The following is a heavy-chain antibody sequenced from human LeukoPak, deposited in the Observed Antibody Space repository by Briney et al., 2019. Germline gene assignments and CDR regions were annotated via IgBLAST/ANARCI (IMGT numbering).Heavy chain of an antibody. Sequence: PSETLSLTCTVSGGSISSGGYYWSWIRQHPGKGLEWIGYIYYSGSTYYNPSLKSRVTISVDTSKNQFSLKLSSVTAADTAVYYCARDRGLRRSGYYYYYGMDVWGQGTTVTASS. CDR3: ARDRGLRRSGYYYYYGMDV. V-gene: IGHV4-31*03. D-gene: IGHD3-3*01. CDR1: GGSISSGGYY. J-gene: IGHJ6*02. CDR2: IYYSGST.